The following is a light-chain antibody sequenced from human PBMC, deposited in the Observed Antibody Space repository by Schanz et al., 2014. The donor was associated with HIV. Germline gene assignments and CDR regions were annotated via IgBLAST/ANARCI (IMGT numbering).Light chain of an antibody. V-gene: IGLV1-47*02. CDR2: SDR. CDR1: SSNIGSNY. CDR3: AAWDDSLSGWV. J-gene: IGLJ3*02. Sequence: QSVLTQPPSASGPPGQRVTISCSGSSSNIGSNYVYWYQQLPGTAPKLLMHSDRLRPSGVPARFSGSKSGTSASLAISGLRSEDEADYYCAAWDDSLSGWVFGGGTKLTVL.